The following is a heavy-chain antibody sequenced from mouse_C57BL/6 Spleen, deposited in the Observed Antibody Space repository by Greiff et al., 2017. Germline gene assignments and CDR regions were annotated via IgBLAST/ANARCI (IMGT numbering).Heavy chain of an antibody. CDR3: ARERNYYGMDY. CDR1: GYTFTDYY. V-gene: IGHV1-19*01. Sequence: VQLQESGPVLVKPGASVKMSCKASGYTFTDYYMNWVKQSHGKSLEWIGVINPYNGGTSYNQKFKGKATLTVDKSSSPAYMELNSLTSEDSAVYYCARERNYYGMDYWGQGTSVTVSS. J-gene: IGHJ4*01. CDR2: INPYNGGT.